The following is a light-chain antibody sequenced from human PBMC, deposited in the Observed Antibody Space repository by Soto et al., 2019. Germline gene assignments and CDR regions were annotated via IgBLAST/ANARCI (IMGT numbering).Light chain of an antibody. V-gene: IGKV1-5*01. CDR3: QQYNSYSWT. J-gene: IGKJ1*01. CDR1: QNIYTW. CDR2: DAS. Sequence: IQMNQSPSTLSATVEDRVTITCRASQNIYTWLAWYQQKPGKAPKLLIYDASSLESGVPSRFSGSGSGTEFTLTISSLQPDDFATYYCQQYNSYSWTFGQGTNVDI.